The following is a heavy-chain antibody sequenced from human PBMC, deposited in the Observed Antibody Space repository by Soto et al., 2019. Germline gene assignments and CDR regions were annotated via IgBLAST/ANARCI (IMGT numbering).Heavy chain of an antibody. CDR3: VRGYSDFDDYFDN. D-gene: IGHD5-12*01. V-gene: IGHV3-7*03. J-gene: IGHJ4*02. Sequence: GGSLRLSCAVSGFSFGSCWMSWLRQAPGKGREWVAFIKPDGSAKYYVDSVKARFIISRDNAQNSLYLEMNSLRAEDTAVYYCVRGYSDFDDYFDNWGQGTLVTVSS. CDR2: IKPDGSAK. CDR1: GFSFGSCW.